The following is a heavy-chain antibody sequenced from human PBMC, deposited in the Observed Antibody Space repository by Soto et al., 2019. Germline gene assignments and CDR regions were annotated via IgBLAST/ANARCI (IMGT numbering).Heavy chain of an antibody. CDR2: ISSSGSYI. V-gene: IGHV3-21*01. CDR1: GFTFSSYS. D-gene: IGHD5-12*01. CDR3: ARDRGYDPYFFDH. J-gene: IGHJ4*02. Sequence: EVQLVESGGGLVKPGGSLRLSCAASGFTFSSYSMNWVRQAPGKGLEWVSSISSSGSYIHYADSVKGRFTISRDNAKNSRYLQMNSLRAEDTAVYYCARDRGYDPYFFDHWGQGTLVTVSS.